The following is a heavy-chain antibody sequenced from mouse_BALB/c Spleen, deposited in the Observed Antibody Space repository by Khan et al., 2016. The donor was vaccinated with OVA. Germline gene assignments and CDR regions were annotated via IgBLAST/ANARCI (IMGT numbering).Heavy chain of an antibody. CDR3: TRSYDSYYFDY. V-gene: IGHV1-5*01. D-gene: IGHD2-4*01. CDR2: IYPGNSDT. CDR1: GYSFTNYW. J-gene: IGHJ2*01. Sequence: EVQLQQSGTVLARPGASVKMSCKASGYSFTNYWMHWVKQMPGQVLEWVGAIYPGNSDTRYNQKFKGKAKLTAVTSASTAYMELSSLTSEDSAVYYCTRSYDSYYFDYWGQGTTLTVSS.